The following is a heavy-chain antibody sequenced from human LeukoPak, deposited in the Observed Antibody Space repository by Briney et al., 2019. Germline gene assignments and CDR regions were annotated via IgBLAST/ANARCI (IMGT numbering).Heavy chain of an antibody. CDR3: ARGHYDVLAASYKWTPDY. CDR2: ITSGGDYI. Sequence: KPGGSLRLSCAASGFTFNTFNMNWVRQAPGKGLEWVSSITSGGDYIYYADSVKGRFTTSRDNAKNSLSLQLNSLRVEDTAVYYCARGHYDVLAASYKWTPDYWGQRTLVTLSS. CDR1: GFTFNTFN. J-gene: IGHJ4*02. V-gene: IGHV3-21*01. D-gene: IGHD3-9*01.